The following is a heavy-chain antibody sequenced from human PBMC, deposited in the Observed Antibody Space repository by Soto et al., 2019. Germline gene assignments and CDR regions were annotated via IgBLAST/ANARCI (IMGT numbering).Heavy chain of an antibody. D-gene: IGHD3-16*02. CDR1: GGSFSGYY. J-gene: IGHJ4*02. CDR2: ITHSGST. CDR3: AVGSYRSSLVGERNYYFDY. Sequence: NPSETLSLTCAVYGGSFSGYYWSWIRQPPGKGLEWIGEITHSGSTNYNPSLKSRVTMSVDTSKNQFSLKLSSVTAADTAVYYCAVGSYRSSLVGERNYYFDYWGQGTLVTVSS. V-gene: IGHV4-34*01.